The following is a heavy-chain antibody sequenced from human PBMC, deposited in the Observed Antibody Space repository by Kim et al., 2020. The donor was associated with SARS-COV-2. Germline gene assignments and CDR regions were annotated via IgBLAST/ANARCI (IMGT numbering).Heavy chain of an antibody. V-gene: IGHV4-39*07. J-gene: IGHJ3*02. Sequence: SLKSRVTISVDTSKNQFSLKLSSVTAADTAVYYCARDRRIAVAGNMAFDIWGQGTMVTVSS. D-gene: IGHD6-19*01. CDR3: ARDRRIAVAGNMAFDI.